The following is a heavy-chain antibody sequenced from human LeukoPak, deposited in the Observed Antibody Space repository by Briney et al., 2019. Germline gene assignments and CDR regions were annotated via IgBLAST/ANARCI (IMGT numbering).Heavy chain of an antibody. CDR1: GFTFSSYG. J-gene: IGHJ5*02. D-gene: IGHD6-19*01. CDR2: IWYDGSNK. Sequence: GGSLRLSCAASGFTFSSYGMHWVRQAPGKGLEWVAVIWYDGSNKYYADSVKGRFTISRDNSKNTLYLQMNSLRAEDTAVYYCAKGRDIAVAGIDHWGQGTLVTVSS. CDR3: AKGRDIAVAGIDH. V-gene: IGHV3-33*06.